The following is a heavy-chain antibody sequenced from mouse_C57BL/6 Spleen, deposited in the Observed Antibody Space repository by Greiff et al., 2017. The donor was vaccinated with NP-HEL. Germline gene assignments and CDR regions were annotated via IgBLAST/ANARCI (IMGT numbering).Heavy chain of an antibody. Sequence: EVQLVESGPGLVKPSQSLSLTCSVTGYSITSGYYWNWIRQFPGNKLEWMGYISYDGSNNYNPSLKNRISITRDTSKNQFFLKLNSVTTEDTATYYCAREGYYGSSPGNFDYWGQGTTLTVSS. J-gene: IGHJ2*01. CDR2: ISYDGSN. V-gene: IGHV3-6*01. CDR3: AREGYYGSSPGNFDY. D-gene: IGHD1-1*01. CDR1: GYSITSGYY.